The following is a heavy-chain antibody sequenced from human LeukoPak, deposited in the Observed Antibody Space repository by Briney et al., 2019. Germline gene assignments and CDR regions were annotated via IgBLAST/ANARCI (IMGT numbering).Heavy chain of an antibody. V-gene: IGHV3-48*01. Sequence: PGGSLRLSCAASGFTFSSYSMNWVRQAPGKGLEWVSYISSSSSTIYYADSVKGRFTISRDNAKNSLYLQMNSLRAEDTAVYYCARDPSSWYYYYMDVWGKGTTVTASS. CDR2: ISSSSSTI. CDR3: ARDPSSWYYYYMDV. J-gene: IGHJ6*03. CDR1: GFTFSSYS. D-gene: IGHD6-13*01.